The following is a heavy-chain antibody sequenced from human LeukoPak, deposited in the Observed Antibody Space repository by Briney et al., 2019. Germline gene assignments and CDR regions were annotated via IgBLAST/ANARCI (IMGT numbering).Heavy chain of an antibody. D-gene: IGHD6-13*01. CDR1: GGTFSSYA. CDR3: AKEGGSRIFDY. CDR2: IIPIFGTA. V-gene: IGHV1-69*05. Sequence: SVKVSCKASGGTFSSYAISWVRQAPGQGLEWMGGIIPIFGTANYAQKFQGRVTVTTDESTSTAYMELSSLRSEDTAVYYCAKEGGSRIFDYWGQGTLVTVSS. J-gene: IGHJ4*02.